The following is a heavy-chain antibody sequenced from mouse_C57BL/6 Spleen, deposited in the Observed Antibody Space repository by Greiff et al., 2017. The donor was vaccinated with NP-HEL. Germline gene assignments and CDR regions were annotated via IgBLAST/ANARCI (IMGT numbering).Heavy chain of an antibody. CDR1: GYTFTSYW. V-gene: IGHV1-55*01. D-gene: IGHD1-1*01. CDR2: IYPGSGST. Sequence: QVQLQQPGAELVKPGASVKMSCKASGYTFTSYWITWVKQRPGQGLEWIGDIYPGSGSTNYNEKFKSKATLTVDTSSSTAYMQLSSLTSEDSAVYYCARSPLYYGSSYGYAMDYWGQGTSVTVSS. CDR3: ARSPLYYGSSYGYAMDY. J-gene: IGHJ4*01.